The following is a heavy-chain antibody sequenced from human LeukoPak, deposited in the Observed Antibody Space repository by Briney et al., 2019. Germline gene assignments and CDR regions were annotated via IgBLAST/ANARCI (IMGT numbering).Heavy chain of an antibody. CDR2: IYYSGST. CDR1: GGSISSYY. V-gene: IGHV4-59*01. CDR3: ARIGHEDYYFDY. J-gene: IGHJ4*02. Sequence: PSETLSLTCTVSGGSISSYYWSWIRQPPGKGLEWIGYIYYSGSTNYNPSLKSRVTISVDTSKNQFSLKLSPVTAADTAVYYCARIGHEDYYFDYWGQGTLVTVSS.